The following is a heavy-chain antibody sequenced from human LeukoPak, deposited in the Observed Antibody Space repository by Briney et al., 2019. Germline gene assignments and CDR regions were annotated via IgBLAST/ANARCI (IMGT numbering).Heavy chain of an antibody. J-gene: IGHJ4*02. CDR3: TRDQTPYY. Sequence: PGGSLRLSCAASGFTFSSCWMHWVRQAPGKGLEWVSFISSSSSYIYYADSVKGRFTISRDNAKNSLYLQMNSLKTEDTAVYYCTRDQTPYYWGQGTLVTVSS. CDR2: ISSSSSYI. CDR1: GFTFSSCW. V-gene: IGHV3-21*03.